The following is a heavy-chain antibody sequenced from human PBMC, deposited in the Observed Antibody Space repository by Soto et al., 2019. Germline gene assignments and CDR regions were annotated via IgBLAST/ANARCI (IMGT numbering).Heavy chain of an antibody. CDR2: MKYDGGEK. D-gene: IGHD6-13*01. J-gene: IGHJ4*02. V-gene: IGHV3-7*05. CDR1: ELIISYYL. Sequence: GGSKILSCAASELIISYYLMNLIRQNQGKGLEWVASMKYDGGEKIYVDSVRGRFTISRDNAKNSLYLQMASLRAEDTAVYYCARHGVAAGLYLDYWGQGTLVTVSS. CDR3: ARHGVAAGLYLDY.